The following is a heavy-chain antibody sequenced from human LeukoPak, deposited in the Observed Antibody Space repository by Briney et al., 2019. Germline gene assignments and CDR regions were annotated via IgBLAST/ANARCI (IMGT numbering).Heavy chain of an antibody. V-gene: IGHV3-48*04. Sequence: GGSLRLSCAASGFTFGNAWMTWVRQAPGKGLEWVSYITSSGSSIYYADSVKGRFTISRDNTKNSLYLQMNSLRAEDTAVYYCARGHYDILTGLAPNWFDPWGQGTLVTVSS. CDR1: GFTFGNAW. CDR2: ITSSGSSI. D-gene: IGHD3-9*01. J-gene: IGHJ5*02. CDR3: ARGHYDILTGLAPNWFDP.